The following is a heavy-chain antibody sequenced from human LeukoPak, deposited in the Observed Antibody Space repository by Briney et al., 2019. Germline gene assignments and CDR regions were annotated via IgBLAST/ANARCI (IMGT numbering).Heavy chain of an antibody. CDR1: GGTFSSYA. D-gene: IGHD6-13*01. Sequence: EASVKVSCKASGGTFSSYAISWVRQAPGQGLEWMGGIIPIFGTANYAQKFQGRVTITTDESTSTAYMELSSLRSEDTAVYYCARTPGSGSSWYKDPWDYYYCYMDVWGKGTTVTVSS. CDR2: IIPIFGTA. V-gene: IGHV1-69*05. CDR3: ARTPGSGSSWYKDPWDYYYCYMDV. J-gene: IGHJ6*03.